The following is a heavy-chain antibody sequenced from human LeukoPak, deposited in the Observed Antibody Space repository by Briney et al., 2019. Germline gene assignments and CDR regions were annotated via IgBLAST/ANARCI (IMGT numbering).Heavy chain of an antibody. J-gene: IGHJ4*02. Sequence: PGRSLRLSCAASGFTFSSYAMHWVRQAPGKGLEWVAVISYDGSNKYYADSVKGRFTISRDNSKNTLYLRMNSLRAEDTAVYYCAKSRSGSYSSDYWGQGTLVTVSS. V-gene: IGHV3-30-3*02. D-gene: IGHD1-26*01. CDR1: GFTFSSYA. CDR3: AKSRSGSYSSDY. CDR2: ISYDGSNK.